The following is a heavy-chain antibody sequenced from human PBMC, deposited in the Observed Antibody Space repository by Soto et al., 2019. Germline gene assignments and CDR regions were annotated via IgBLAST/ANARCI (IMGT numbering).Heavy chain of an antibody. CDR2: IGGDGGST. V-gene: IGHV3-23*01. CDR1: VFTFSNYA. Sequence: GGSLRLSCAASVFTFSNYAMSWVRQAPGKGLEWVSVIGGDGGSTYYAGSVRGRFAVSRDNSQNSLYLQMDSLRAEDTALYSCEKDSVSWNGIYDPFDIWGKGTMVTV. D-gene: IGHD1-1*01. J-gene: IGHJ3*02. CDR3: EKDSVSWNGIYDPFDI.